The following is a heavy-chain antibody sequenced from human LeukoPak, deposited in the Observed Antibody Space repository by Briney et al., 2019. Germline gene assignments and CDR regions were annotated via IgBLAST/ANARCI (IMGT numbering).Heavy chain of an antibody. D-gene: IGHD1-7*01. J-gene: IGHJ5*02. CDR2: INPNSGGT. CDR3: ARDVIVTGTTEAP. CDR1: GYSFYTYG. V-gene: IGHV1-2*02. Sequence: ASVKVSCKASGYSFYTYGISWVRQAPGQGLEWMGWINPNSGGTNYAQKFQGRVTMTRDTSISTAYMELSRLRSDDTAVYYCARDVIVTGTTEAPWGQGTLVTVSS.